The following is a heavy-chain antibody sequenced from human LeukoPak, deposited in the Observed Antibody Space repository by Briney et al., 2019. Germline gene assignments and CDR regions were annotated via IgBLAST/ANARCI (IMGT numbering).Heavy chain of an antibody. CDR2: INYSGST. J-gene: IGHJ3*02. CDR3: ATGQYCSGNRCYSGTFDI. D-gene: IGHD2-15*01. Sequence: SETLSLTCTVSGGSISSYYWSRIRQPPGKGLEWIGYINYSGSTNYNPSLKSRVTMSVDTSKNQFSLRLSSVTAADTALYYCATGQYCSGNRCYSGTFDIWGQGTMVTVSS. CDR1: GGSISSYY. V-gene: IGHV4-59*01.